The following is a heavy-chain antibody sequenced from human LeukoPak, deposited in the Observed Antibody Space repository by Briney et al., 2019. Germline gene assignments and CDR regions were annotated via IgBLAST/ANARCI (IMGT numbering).Heavy chain of an antibody. Sequence: GASVKVSYKASGHTFTGYFMHWVRQAPGQGLEWMGWINPNSGGTNYAQKFQGRVTMTRDTSISTAYMELSRLRSDDTAVYYCARVSSIAVAGREAFDIWGQGTMVTVSS. D-gene: IGHD6-19*01. CDR3: ARVSSIAVAGREAFDI. V-gene: IGHV1-2*02. CDR2: INPNSGGT. J-gene: IGHJ3*02. CDR1: GHTFTGYF.